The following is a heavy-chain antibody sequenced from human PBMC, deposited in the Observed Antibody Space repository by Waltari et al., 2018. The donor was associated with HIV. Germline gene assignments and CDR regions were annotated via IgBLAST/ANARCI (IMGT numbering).Heavy chain of an antibody. CDR1: GGSISSGSYY. J-gene: IGHJ3*02. CDR2: NYTSGST. D-gene: IGHD3-22*01. CDR3: ARDRNYYYDSSGYFFNAFDI. V-gene: IGHV4-61*02. Sequence: QVQLQESGPGLVKPSQTLSLTCTVSGGSISSGSYYWSWIRQPAGKGLEWIGRNYTSGSTNYNPPLKSRVTISVDTSKNQFSLKLSSVTAADTAVYYCARDRNYYYDSSGYFFNAFDIWGQGTMVTVSS.